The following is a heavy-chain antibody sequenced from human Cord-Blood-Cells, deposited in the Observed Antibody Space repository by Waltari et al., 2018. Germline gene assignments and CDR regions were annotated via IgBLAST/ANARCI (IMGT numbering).Heavy chain of an antibody. D-gene: IGHD2-2*01. J-gene: IGHJ3*02. CDR2: ISAYNGNT. V-gene: IGHV1-18*01. CDR1: GYTFTSYG. CDR3: ARDGVVVVPAAFYDAFDI. Sequence: QVQLVQSGAEVQKPGASVKVSCKASGYTFTSYGISWVRQAPGQGLEWMGWISAYNGNTNYAPNLEGRVTRTTDTSTSTDYMELRSLKSDDTAVYYWARDGVVVVPAAFYDAFDIWGQGTMVTVSS.